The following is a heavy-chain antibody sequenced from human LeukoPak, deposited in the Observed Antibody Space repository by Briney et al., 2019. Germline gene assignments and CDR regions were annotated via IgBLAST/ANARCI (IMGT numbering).Heavy chain of an antibody. Sequence: GGSLRLSCAASRFTFSSYWMHWVRQAPGKGLVWVSRINSDGSSTSYADSVKGRFTISRDNAKNTLYLQMNSLRAEDTAVYYCARSRSARYFDYWGQGTLVTVSS. V-gene: IGHV3-74*01. CDR3: ARSRSARYFDY. D-gene: IGHD6-6*01. CDR1: RFTFSSYW. J-gene: IGHJ4*02. CDR2: INSDGSST.